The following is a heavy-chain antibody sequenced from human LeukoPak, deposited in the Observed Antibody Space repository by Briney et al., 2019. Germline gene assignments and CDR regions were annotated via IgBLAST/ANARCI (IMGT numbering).Heavy chain of an antibody. CDR3: ARVTAAGTWAFDI. J-gene: IGHJ3*02. V-gene: IGHV1-8*01. CDR2: MNPDSGNT. D-gene: IGHD6-13*01. Sequence: ASVKVSCKASGDTFTINDINWVRQATGQGLEWMGWMNPDSGNTGYAQKFQGRVTMTRNTSISTSYMELTNLRSEDTAVYYCARVTAAGTWAFDIWGQGTTVTVSS. CDR1: GDTFTIND.